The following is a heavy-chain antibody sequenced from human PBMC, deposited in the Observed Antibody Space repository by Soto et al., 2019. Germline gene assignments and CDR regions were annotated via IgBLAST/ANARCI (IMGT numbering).Heavy chain of an antibody. D-gene: IGHD5-12*01. J-gene: IGHJ5*02. Sequence: PGGSLRLSCAASGFMFNTYGIHWVRQAPGNGLEWVAVISYDGSDQYYADSVKGRFTMSRDNSKNTVYLQMNSLRTEDTAVYYCAKGPGYSITYNWFDPWGQGTLVTVSS. CDR2: ISYDGSDQ. CDR3: AKGPGYSITYNWFDP. CDR1: GFMFNTYG. V-gene: IGHV3-30*18.